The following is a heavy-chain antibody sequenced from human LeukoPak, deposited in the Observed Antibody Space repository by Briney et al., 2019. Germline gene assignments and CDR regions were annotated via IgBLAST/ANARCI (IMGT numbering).Heavy chain of an antibody. V-gene: IGHV1-2*02. CDR1: GYTFTGYY. Sequence: ASVKVTCKASGYTFTGYYMHWVRQAPGQGLEWMGWINPNSGGTNYAQKFQGRVTMTRDTSISTAYMELSRLRSDDTAFSYAESAAWTQGYCSRGSCPYDAFDIWGQGTMVTVSS. D-gene: IGHD2-15*01. CDR3: ESAAWTQGYCSRGSCPYDAFDI. J-gene: IGHJ3*02. CDR2: INPNSGGT.